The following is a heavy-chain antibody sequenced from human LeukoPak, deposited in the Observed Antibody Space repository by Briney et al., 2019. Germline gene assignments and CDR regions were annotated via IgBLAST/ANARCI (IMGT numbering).Heavy chain of an antibody. J-gene: IGHJ1*01. CDR2: IYYSGST. CDR1: GGSISSSSYY. CDR3: VRHSSFRGYFQH. V-gene: IGHV4-39*01. D-gene: IGHD3-10*01. Sequence: PSETLSLTCTVSGGSISSSSYYWGWIRQPPGKGLEWIGSIYYSGSTNYNPSLKSRVTISVDTSKNQFSLKLNSVTAADTAVYYCVRHSSFRGYFQHWGQGPLVTVSS.